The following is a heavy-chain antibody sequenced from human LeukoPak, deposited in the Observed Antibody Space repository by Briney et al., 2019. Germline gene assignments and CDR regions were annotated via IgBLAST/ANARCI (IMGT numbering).Heavy chain of an antibody. J-gene: IGHJ3*02. D-gene: IGHD2-21*02. CDR3: AGAYCGGDCYSGRAFDI. V-gene: IGHV4-4*02. CDR1: GGSISSSYW. CDR2: VYHSGTT. Sequence: SETLSLTCAVSGGSISSSYWWSWVRQPPGKGLEWIGEVYHSGTTNYYPSLKSRVTISIEKSKNQFSLKLSSVTAADTAVYYCAGAYCGGDCYSGRAFDIWGQGTMVTVSS.